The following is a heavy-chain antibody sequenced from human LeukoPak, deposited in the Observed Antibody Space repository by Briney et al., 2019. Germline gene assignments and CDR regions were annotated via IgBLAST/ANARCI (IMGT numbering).Heavy chain of an antibody. CDR1: GGSFSGYY. Sequence: SETLSLTCAVYGGSFSGYYWSWIRQPPGKGLEWIGEINHSGSTNYNPSLKSRVTISVDTSKNQFSLKLSSVTAADTAVYYCARVPPDGPALWGQGTLVTVSS. CDR2: INHSGST. CDR3: ARVPPDGPAL. D-gene: IGHD1-14*01. V-gene: IGHV4-34*01. J-gene: IGHJ4*02.